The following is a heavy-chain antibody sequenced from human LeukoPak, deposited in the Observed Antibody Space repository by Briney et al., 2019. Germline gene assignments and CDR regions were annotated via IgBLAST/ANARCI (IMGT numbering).Heavy chain of an antibody. D-gene: IGHD5-12*01. V-gene: IGHV3-23*01. Sequence: AGGSLRLSCAASGFTFSSYAMSWVRQAPGKGLEWVSAISGSGGSTYYADSVKGRFTISRDNSKNTLYLQMNSLRAEDTAVYYRAKVRVATREFDYWGQGTLVTVCS. CDR3: AKVRVATREFDY. CDR2: ISGSGGST. CDR1: GFTFSSYA. J-gene: IGHJ4*02.